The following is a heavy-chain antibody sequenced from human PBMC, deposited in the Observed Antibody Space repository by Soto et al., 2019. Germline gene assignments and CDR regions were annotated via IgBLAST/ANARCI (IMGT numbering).Heavy chain of an antibody. CDR2: INHSGST. D-gene: IGHD4-17*01. V-gene: IGHV4-34*01. J-gene: IGHJ6*02. Sequence: SSETLSLTCAVYGGSFSGYYWSWIRQPPGKGLEWIGEINHSGSTNYNPSLKSRVTISVDTSKNQFSLKLSSVTAADTAVYYCAIDYGDDRGYYGMDVWGQGTTVTVSS. CDR3: AIDYGDDRGYYGMDV. CDR1: GGSFSGYY.